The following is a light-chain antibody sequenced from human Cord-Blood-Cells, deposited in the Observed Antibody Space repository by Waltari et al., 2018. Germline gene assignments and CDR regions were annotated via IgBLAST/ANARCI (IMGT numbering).Light chain of an antibody. CDR1: SSDVRAYNY. J-gene: IGLJ3*02. Sequence: QYALTQPPSASGSPGQSVTISCTGPSSDVRAYNYVSWYQQHPGKAPKLMIYEVSQRPSGVPDRFSGSKSGNTASLTVSGLQAEDEADYYCSSYAGSNNWVFGGGTKLTVL. CDR2: EVS. V-gene: IGLV2-8*01. CDR3: SSYAGSNNWV.